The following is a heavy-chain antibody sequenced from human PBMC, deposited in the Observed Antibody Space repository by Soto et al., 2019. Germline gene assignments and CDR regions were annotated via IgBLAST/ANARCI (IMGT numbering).Heavy chain of an antibody. J-gene: IGHJ3*02. CDR3: AREKVRGVEDAFDI. CDR1: GGSISSYY. CDR2: IYYRGST. V-gene: IGHV4-59*12. D-gene: IGHD3-10*01. Sequence: QVQRQESGPGLVKPSETLSLTCTVSGGSISSYYWSWIRQPPGKGLEWIGYIYYRGSTNYNPSLKSRVTISVATSKNQFSLKLSSVTAADTAVYYCAREKVRGVEDAFDIWGQGTMVTVSS.